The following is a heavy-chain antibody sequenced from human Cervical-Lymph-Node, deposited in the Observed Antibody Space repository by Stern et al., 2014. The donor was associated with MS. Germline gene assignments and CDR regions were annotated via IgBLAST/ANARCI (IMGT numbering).Heavy chain of an antibody. CDR2: VYHSGSD. V-gene: IGHV4-4*02. D-gene: IGHD2-2*01. Sequence: QVQLQESGPGLVKPSGTLSLTCAVSGASISTDNWWSWVRQPPGKGLEWIGEVYHSGSDNYNPSLKSRVTMSVDESKNQFSLRLTSVTAADTAVYYCARDFEFQLLCDWGQGALVTVSS. CDR1: GASISTDNW. J-gene: IGHJ4*02. CDR3: ARDFEFQLLCD.